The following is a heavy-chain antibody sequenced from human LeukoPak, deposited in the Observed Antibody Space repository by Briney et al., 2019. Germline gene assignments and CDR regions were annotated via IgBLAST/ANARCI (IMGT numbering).Heavy chain of an antibody. CDR1: GYSINSGYY. V-gene: IGHV4-38-2*02. CDR2: IYHSGTT. CDR3: ARGKQLAPTYYYYYMDV. J-gene: IGHJ6*03. Sequence: PSETLSLTCTVSGYSINSGYYWGWIRQPPGKGLEWIGSIYHSGTTYYNPSLKSRVTISVDTSKNQFSLKLSSVTAADTAVYYCARGKQLAPTYYYYYMDVWGKGTTVTISS. D-gene: IGHD6-13*01.